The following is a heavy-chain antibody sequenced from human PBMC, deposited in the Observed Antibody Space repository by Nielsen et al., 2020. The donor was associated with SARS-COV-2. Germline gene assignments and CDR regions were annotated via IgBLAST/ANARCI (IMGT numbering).Heavy chain of an antibody. CDR3: AREMSGVAGPDY. Sequence: GGSLRLSCVVSGFTISTYAMSWVRQAPGKGLEWVSAISASTYYADSVKGRFTISRDNSKNTLYLQMNSLRAEDTAVYYCAREMSGVAGPDYWGQGTLVTVSS. CDR1: GFTISTYA. J-gene: IGHJ4*02. D-gene: IGHD6-19*01. V-gene: IGHV3-23*01. CDR2: ISAST.